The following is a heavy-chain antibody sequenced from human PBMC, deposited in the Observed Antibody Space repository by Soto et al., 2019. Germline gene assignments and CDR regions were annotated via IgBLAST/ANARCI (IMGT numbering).Heavy chain of an antibody. J-gene: IGHJ5*02. CDR1: GGSFSGYY. D-gene: IGHD3-3*01. Sequence: ASETLSLTCAVYGGSFSGYYWSWIRQPPGKWLEWIGEINHSGSTNYNPSLKSRVTISVDTSKNQFSLKLSSVTAADTAVYYCARAPPYDFWSGYKHNWFDPWGQGXLVTVYS. CDR2: INHSGST. V-gene: IGHV4-34*01. CDR3: ARAPPYDFWSGYKHNWFDP.